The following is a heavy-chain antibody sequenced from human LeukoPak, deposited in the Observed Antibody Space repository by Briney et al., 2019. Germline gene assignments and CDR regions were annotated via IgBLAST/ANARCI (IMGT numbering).Heavy chain of an antibody. CDR3: AREGPIVGATHLVDY. D-gene: IGHD1-26*01. J-gene: IGHJ4*02. CDR2: INPNSGGT. CDR1: AYTFTDYY. V-gene: IGHV1-2*02. Sequence: ASVNASCKASAYTFTDYYMHWARQAPGHGLEWMGWINPNSGGTNYAQKFQGRVTMTRDTSISTAYMELSRLRSDDTAVYYCAREGPIVGATHLVDYWGQGTLVTVSS.